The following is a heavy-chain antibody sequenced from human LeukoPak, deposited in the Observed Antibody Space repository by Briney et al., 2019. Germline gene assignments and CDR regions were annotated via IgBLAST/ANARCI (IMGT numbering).Heavy chain of an antibody. J-gene: IGHJ4*02. Sequence: PSETLSLTCAVYGGSFSGYYWSWIRQPPGKGLEWIGEINHSGSTNYNPSLKSRVTKSVDTSKNQFSLKLSSVTAADAAVYYCAREGWRGYSPLPGYWGQGTLVTVSS. CDR3: AREGWRGYSPLPGY. D-gene: IGHD5-18*01. CDR2: INHSGST. V-gene: IGHV4-34*01. CDR1: GGSFSGYY.